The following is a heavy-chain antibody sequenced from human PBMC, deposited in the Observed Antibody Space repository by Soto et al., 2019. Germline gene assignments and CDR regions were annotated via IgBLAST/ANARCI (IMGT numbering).Heavy chain of an antibody. J-gene: IGHJ6*02. V-gene: IGHV1-18*01. D-gene: IGHD4-17*01. CDR2: ISAYNGNT. Sequence: ASVKVSCKASGYTFTSYGISWVRQAPGQGLEWMGWISAYNGNTNYAQKLQGRVTMTTDTSTSTAYMELRSLRSDDTAVYYCARDQVDYGDYFGRYVEYYYGMDVWGQGTTVTVSS. CDR1: GYTFTSYG. CDR3: ARDQVDYGDYFGRYVEYYYGMDV.